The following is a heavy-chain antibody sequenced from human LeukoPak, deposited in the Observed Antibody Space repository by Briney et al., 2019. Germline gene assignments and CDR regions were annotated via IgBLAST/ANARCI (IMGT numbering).Heavy chain of an antibody. CDR2: IKPDGSGK. V-gene: IGHV3-7*01. Sequence: VQPGGSLRLSCAASGFGFSSYWMTWVRQAPGKGLEWVSNIKPDGSGKNYVDSVKGRFTISRDNAKSSLYLQMRGLRVEDTAVYYCSSQPAVLDLDCWGQGTLVTVSS. D-gene: IGHD6-19*01. CDR1: GFGFSSYW. J-gene: IGHJ4*02. CDR3: SSQPAVLDLDC.